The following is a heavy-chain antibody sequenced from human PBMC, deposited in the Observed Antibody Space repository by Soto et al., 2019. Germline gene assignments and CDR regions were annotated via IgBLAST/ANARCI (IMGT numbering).Heavy chain of an antibody. V-gene: IGHV4-61*01. CDR3: ERGWLLQDY. Sequence: SGTLSLTCTVSGGCASSGSCYWSWILQPPGKGLELILYIYYIGSTNYNPSLKSRVTISVDTSKNQFSLKLSSVTAADTAVYYCERGWLLQDYWGQGTLVTVSS. D-gene: IGHD1-26*01. CDR2: IYYIGST. J-gene: IGHJ4*02. CDR1: GGCASSGSCY.